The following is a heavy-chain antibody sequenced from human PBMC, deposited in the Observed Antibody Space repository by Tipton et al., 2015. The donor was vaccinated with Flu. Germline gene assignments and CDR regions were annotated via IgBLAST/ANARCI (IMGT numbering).Heavy chain of an antibody. Sequence: SLRLSCAASGFAFSSYGMHWVRQAPGKGLEWVAVISHDGDNKYYGGSVRGRFTISRDKSKNTVYLQMNSLRIEDTAVYYCARGYDILTDGGGYFDYWGQGTLVTVSS. CDR1: GFAFSSYG. CDR2: ISHDGDNK. D-gene: IGHD3-9*01. J-gene: IGHJ4*02. CDR3: ARGYDILTDGGGYFDY. V-gene: IGHV3-30*03.